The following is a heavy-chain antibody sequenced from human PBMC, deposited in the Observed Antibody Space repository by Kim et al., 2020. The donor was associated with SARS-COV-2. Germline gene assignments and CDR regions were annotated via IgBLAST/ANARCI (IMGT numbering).Heavy chain of an antibody. V-gene: IGHV3-30*04. CDR2: ISYDGSKK. D-gene: IGHD3-22*01. CDR3: ARGGDSRGWAAVDI. CDR1: GFTFSSYS. J-gene: IGHJ3*02. Sequence: GGSLRLSCAASGFTFSSYSMHWVRQAPGKGLEWVADISYDGSKKYYADSVKGRFTISRDNSKNTLYLQMNSLRAEDTAVYYCARGGDSRGWAAVDIWGQGKMVTVSP.